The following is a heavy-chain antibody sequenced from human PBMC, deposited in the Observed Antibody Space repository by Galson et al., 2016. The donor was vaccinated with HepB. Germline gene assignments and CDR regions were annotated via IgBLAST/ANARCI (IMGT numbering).Heavy chain of an antibody. CDR1: GFTYTSYA. Sequence: SLRLSCAASGFTYTSYAIAWVRQSPGKGLQWVSGVSNGHASTYYADSVKGRFSISRDNSKNTLYLQMNSLRVEDTAVYFCAKGGTWPGASMDFWGQGILVTVSS. D-gene: IGHD1-26*01. J-gene: IGHJ4*02. V-gene: IGHV3-23*01. CDR2: VSNGHAST. CDR3: AKGGTWPGASMDF.